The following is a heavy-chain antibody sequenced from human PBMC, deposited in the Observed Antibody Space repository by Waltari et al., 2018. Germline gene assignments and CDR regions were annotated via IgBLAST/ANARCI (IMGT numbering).Heavy chain of an antibody. Sequence: QLQLQESGPGLVKPSETLSLTCTVSGGSISSSSYYWGWIRQPPGKGLEWIGSIYYSGSTYYNPALKSRVTISVDTSKNQFSLKLSSVTAADTAVYYCARVVGKRGVMDWFDPWGQGTLVTVSS. V-gene: IGHV4-39*07. CDR3: ARVVGKRGVMDWFDP. CDR2: IYYSGST. J-gene: IGHJ5*02. CDR1: GGSISSSSYY. D-gene: IGHD3-16*01.